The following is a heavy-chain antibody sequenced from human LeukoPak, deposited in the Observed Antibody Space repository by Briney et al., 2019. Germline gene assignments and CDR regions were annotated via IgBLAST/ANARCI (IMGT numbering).Heavy chain of an antibody. CDR2: ISSSGGRT. J-gene: IGHJ4*02. D-gene: IGHD6-13*01. V-gene: IGHV3-64D*09. Sequence: GGSLRLSCSASGFTFSSYAMHWVRQAPGKGLEYVSAISSSGGRTYYADSVRGRFTISRDNSKNTLYLQMSSLRAEDTAVYYCVKGRYSNSWYGFDYWGQGTLVTVSS. CDR3: VKGRYSNSWYGFDY. CDR1: GFTFSSYA.